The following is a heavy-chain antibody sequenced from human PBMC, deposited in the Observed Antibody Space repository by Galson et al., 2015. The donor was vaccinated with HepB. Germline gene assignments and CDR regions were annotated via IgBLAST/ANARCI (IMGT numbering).Heavy chain of an antibody. CDR2: IRYDGSNK. CDR1: GFTFSSYG. V-gene: IGHV3-30*02. CDR3: AKSITIFGPYYYYMDV. Sequence: SLRLSCAASGFTFSSYGMHWVRQAPGKGLEWVAFIRYDGSNKYYADSVKGRFTISRDNSKNTLYLQMNSLRAEDTAVYYCAKSITIFGPYYYYMDVWGKGTTVTVSS. D-gene: IGHD3-3*01. J-gene: IGHJ6*03.